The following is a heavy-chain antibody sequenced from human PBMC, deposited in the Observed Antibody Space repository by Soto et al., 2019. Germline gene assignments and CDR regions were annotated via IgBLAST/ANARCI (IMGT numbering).Heavy chain of an antibody. CDR2: IIPIIGII. D-gene: IGHD3-22*01. J-gene: IGHJ5*02. CDR3: AGDPDSHYNDSHASPYP. CDR1: RVTFGSSS. Sequence: SVKLSCKECRVTFGSSSLSWLHQYPEKGLEWMGRIIPIIGIINYAQKFQGRVTITADKFTGTAYMELTRLRSDDTAVYYCAGDPDSHYNDSHASPYPWGQGTLVTVSS. V-gene: IGHV1-69*04.